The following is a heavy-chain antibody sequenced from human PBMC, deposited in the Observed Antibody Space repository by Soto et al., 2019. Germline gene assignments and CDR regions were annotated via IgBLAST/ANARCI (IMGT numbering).Heavy chain of an antibody. CDR3: ARSTSSGWRPDAFDI. V-gene: IGHV1-18*01. Sequence: QVQLVQSGAEVKKPGASAKVSCKASGYTFTSYGISWVRQAPGQGLEWMGWISAYNGNTNYAQKLQGRVTMTTDTSTSTAYMELRSLRSDDTAVYYWARSTSSGWRPDAFDIWGQGTMVTVSS. CDR1: GYTFTSYG. J-gene: IGHJ3*02. CDR2: ISAYNGNT. D-gene: IGHD6-19*01.